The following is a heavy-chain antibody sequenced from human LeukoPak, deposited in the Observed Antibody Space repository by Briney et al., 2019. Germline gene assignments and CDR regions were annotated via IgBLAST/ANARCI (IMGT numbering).Heavy chain of an antibody. CDR3: ARAYNSGWSTDAFHI. CDR1: GGSISTYY. Sequence: PSETLSLTCTVSGGSISTYYWSWIRKPPGKGLEWIGYIYYSGSANYNPSLKSRVTMSVDTSKNQFSLKLSSVTAADTAVYYCARAYNSGWSTDAFHIWGQGTMVTAS. J-gene: IGHJ3*02. V-gene: IGHV4-59*12. D-gene: IGHD6-19*01. CDR2: IYYSGSA.